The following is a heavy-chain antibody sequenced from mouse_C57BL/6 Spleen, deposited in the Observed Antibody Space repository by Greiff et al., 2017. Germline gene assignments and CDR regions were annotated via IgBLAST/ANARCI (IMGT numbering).Heavy chain of an antibody. V-gene: IGHV1-26*01. CDR1: GYTFTDYY. J-gene: IGHJ1*03. CDR2: INPHNGGT. Sequence: EVQLQQSGPELVKPGASVKISCKASGYTFTDYYMNWVKQSHGKSLEWIGDINPHNGGTSYNQKFKGKATLTVDKSSSTAYMELRSLTSEDSAVYYCAREVNYGNFFDVWGTGTTVTVSS. CDR3: AREVNYGNFFDV. D-gene: IGHD2-1*01.